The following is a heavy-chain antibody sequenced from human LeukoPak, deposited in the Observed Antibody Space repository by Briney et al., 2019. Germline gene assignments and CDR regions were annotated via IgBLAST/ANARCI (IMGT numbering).Heavy chain of an antibody. Sequence: GGSLRLSCAASGFTFSSYSINWVRQAPGKGLEWVSSISSSSSYIYYADSVKGRFTISRDNAKNSLYLQMNSLRAEDTAVYYCARDVSYDSSGCYYDFALYWGQGTLVTVSS. D-gene: IGHD3-22*01. V-gene: IGHV3-21*01. CDR2: ISSSSSYI. J-gene: IGHJ4*02. CDR3: ARDVSYDSSGCYYDFALY. CDR1: GFTFSSYS.